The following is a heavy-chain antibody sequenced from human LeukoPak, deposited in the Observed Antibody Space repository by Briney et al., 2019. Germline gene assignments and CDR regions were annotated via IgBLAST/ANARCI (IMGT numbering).Heavy chain of an antibody. CDR1: GFTFSSYA. J-gene: IGHJ4*02. Sequence: QPGGSLRLSCAASGFTFSSYAMSWVRQAPGKGLEWVSAISGSGGSTFYADSVEGLFTISRDTSKNTLYLQMNSLRAEDTAVYYCARDGRYFDWSFDYWGQGTLVTVSS. V-gene: IGHV3-23*01. CDR2: ISGSGGST. CDR3: ARDGRYFDWSFDY. D-gene: IGHD3-9*01.